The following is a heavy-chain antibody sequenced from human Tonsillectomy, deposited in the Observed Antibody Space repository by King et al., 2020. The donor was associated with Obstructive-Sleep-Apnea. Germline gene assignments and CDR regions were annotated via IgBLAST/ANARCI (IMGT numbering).Heavy chain of an antibody. CDR3: AHIPADSLNGYSSWNAASN. Sequence: ITLKESGPTLVKPTQTLTLTCTFSGFSLSTIGVGVGWIRQPPGKALEWLALLYWDDDKRYSQSLKTRLTITKDTAKNQVDLTMTNMDPVDTATYYCAHIPADSLNGYSSWNAASNWGQGILVTVSS. CDR1: GFSLSTIGVG. D-gene: IGHD6-13*01. CDR2: LYWDDDK. J-gene: IGHJ4*02. V-gene: IGHV2-5*02.